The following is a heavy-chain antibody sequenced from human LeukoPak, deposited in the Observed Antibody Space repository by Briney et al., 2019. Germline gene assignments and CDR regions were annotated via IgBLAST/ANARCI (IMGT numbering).Heavy chain of an antibody. CDR1: GLTFSNHW. Sequence: GGSLRLSCAASGLTFSNHWMIWVRQAPGKGLEWVGRIKPKTDGETTEYAAPVKDRFSISRDDSKSMMYLQMNSLKTEDTAVYYCITPLPYSAQGGQGTLVTVSS. CDR3: ITPLPYSAQ. V-gene: IGHV3-15*01. D-gene: IGHD2-21*01. J-gene: IGHJ4*02. CDR2: IKPKTDGETT.